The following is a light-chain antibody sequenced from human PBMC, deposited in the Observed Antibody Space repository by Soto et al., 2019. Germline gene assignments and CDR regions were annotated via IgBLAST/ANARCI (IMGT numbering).Light chain of an antibody. J-gene: IGKJ1*01. V-gene: IGKV1-33*01. CDR1: QDISSY. CDR3: LQYDHLPWT. Sequence: DIQMTQSPSSLSASVGERVTITCQASQDISSYLDWYQQKPGKPPKLLIYDASNLETGVPSRFSGSGSGTGFTFTISSLQPEDLATYYCLQYDHLPWTFGQGTKVDLK. CDR2: DAS.